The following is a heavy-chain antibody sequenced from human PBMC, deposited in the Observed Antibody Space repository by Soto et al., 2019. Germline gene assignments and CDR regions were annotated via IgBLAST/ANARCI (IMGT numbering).Heavy chain of an antibody. V-gene: IGHV3-74*01. CDR2: INSDGSHT. Sequence: EVQLVESGGGLVRPGGSLRLSCAASGLSFNIYWMHWVRQVPGKGLVWLARINSDGSHTIYVDSVKGRFTISRDNAKNTVFLQMDSLRDEDTGVYYCAGGMAGLDVWGQGTTVTVSS. CDR1: GLSFNIYW. J-gene: IGHJ6*02. CDR3: AGGMAGLDV.